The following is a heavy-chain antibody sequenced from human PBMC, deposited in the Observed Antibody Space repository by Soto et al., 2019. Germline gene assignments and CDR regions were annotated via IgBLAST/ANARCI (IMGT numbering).Heavy chain of an antibody. V-gene: IGHV4-59*01. CDR3: ARARCSGGSCYSQTAVGAFDI. CDR2: IYYSGST. J-gene: IGHJ3*02. Sequence: QVQLQESGPGLVKPSETLSLTCTVSGGSISSYYWSWIRQPPGKGLEWIGYIYYSGSTNYNPSLKSRVTISVDTSKNQFSLKLRSVTAADTAVYYCARARCSGGSCYSQTAVGAFDIWGQGTMVTVSS. D-gene: IGHD2-15*01. CDR1: GGSISSYY.